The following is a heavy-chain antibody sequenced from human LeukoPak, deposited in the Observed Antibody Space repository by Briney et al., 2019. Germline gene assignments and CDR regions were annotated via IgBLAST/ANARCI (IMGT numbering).Heavy chain of an antibody. V-gene: IGHV4-39*01. CDR2: IYYSGST. CDR1: GGSISSSSYY. D-gene: IGHD2-21*01. J-gene: IGHJ3*02. CDR3: ARRVSISMVIARADAFDT. Sequence: PSETLSLTCTVSGGSISSSSYYWGWIRQPPGKGLEWIGSIYYSGSTYYNPSLKSRVTISVDTSKNQFSLKLSSVTAADTAVYYCARRVSISMVIARADAFDTWGQGTMVTVSS.